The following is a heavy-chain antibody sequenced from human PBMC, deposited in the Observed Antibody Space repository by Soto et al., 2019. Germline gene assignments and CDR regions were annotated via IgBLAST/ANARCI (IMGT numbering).Heavy chain of an antibody. CDR1: GGSFSGYQ. CDR3: ARGLILWFGELSRVGGYYYYMDV. D-gene: IGHD3-10*01. V-gene: IGHV4-34*01. CDR2: INDRWYI. J-gene: IGHJ6*03. Sequence: QVQLQQWGAGLLKPSETLSLTCAVYGGSFSGYQWSWIRQTPGKGLEWIGEINDRWYINYNPSLKSRVSIFLDTAKKQISLKLSSVTAADSAVYYCARGLILWFGELSRVGGYYYYMDVWGTGTTVTVSS.